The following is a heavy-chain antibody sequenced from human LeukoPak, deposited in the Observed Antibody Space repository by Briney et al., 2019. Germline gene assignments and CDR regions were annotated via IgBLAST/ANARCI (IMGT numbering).Heavy chain of an antibody. Sequence: GGSLRLSCAASGFSVSSYYMDWVRQAPGKGLEWVSVIYSGGSTYYADSVKGRFTISRDNSKNTLFVQMNSLRAEDTAVYYCARRMDFWSGLPDAFDIWGQGTMVTVSS. J-gene: IGHJ3*02. D-gene: IGHD3-3*01. CDR1: GFSVSSYY. V-gene: IGHV3-53*01. CDR3: ARRMDFWSGLPDAFDI. CDR2: IYSGGST.